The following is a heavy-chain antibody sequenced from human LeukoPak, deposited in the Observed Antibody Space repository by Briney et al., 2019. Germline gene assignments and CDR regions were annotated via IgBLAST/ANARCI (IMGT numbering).Heavy chain of an antibody. D-gene: IGHD2-15*01. J-gene: IGHJ6*03. CDR1: GYSISNGYY. CDR2: IYHSGST. V-gene: IGHV4-38-2*02. Sequence: PSETLSLTCAVSGYSISNGYYWGWIRQPPGKGLEWIGTIYHSGSTYYNPSLRSRVTISVDTSKNQFSLKLSSVTAADTAVYYCARDGDCSGDSCYYIDVWGKGTTVIVSS. CDR3: ARDGDCSGDSCYYIDV.